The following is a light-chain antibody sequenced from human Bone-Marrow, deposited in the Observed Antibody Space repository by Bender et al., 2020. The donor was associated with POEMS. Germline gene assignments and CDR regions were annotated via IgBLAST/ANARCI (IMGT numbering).Light chain of an antibody. CDR2: QDV. CDR3: QAWDSTTSFV. J-gene: IGLJ1*01. CDR1: KLGNKY. Sequence: SYEVTQPPSVSVSPGQTAIITCSGDKLGNKYTSWYQQRSGQSPILVIYQDVERPTGIPERVSGSSSGNTATLTISGTQATDEADYYCQAWDSTTSFVFGSGTKVTVL. V-gene: IGLV3-1*01.